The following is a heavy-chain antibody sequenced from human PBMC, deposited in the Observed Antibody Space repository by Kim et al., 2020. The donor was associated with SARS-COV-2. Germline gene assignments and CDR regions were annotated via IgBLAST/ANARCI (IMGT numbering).Heavy chain of an antibody. CDR2: IYYSGST. CDR1: GGSISSSSYY. CDR3: ARRGIRENNDY. V-gene: IGHV4-39*01. J-gene: IGHJ4*02. Sequence: SETLSLTCTVSGGSISSSSYYWGWIRQPPGKGLEWIGSIYYSGSTYYNPSLKSRVTISVDTSKNQFSLKLSSVTAADTAVYYCARRGIRENNDYWGQGTLVTVSS. D-gene: IGHD1-20*01.